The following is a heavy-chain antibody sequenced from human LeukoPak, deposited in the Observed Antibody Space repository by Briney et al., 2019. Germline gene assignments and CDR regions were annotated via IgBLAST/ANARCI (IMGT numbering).Heavy chain of an antibody. Sequence: GGSLRLSCAASRFTFSDYYMSWIRQAPGKGLEWVSYISSSGSTIYYADSVKGRFTISRDNAKNSLYLQMNSLRAEDTAVYYCARDRYYYGSGSYLGYWGQGTLVTVSS. V-gene: IGHV3-11*01. CDR1: RFTFSDYY. J-gene: IGHJ4*02. CDR2: ISSSGSTI. CDR3: ARDRYYYGSGSYLGY. D-gene: IGHD3-10*01.